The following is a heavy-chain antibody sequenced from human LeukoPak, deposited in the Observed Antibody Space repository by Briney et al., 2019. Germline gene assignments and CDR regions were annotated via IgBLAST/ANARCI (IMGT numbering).Heavy chain of an antibody. CDR2: IYYSGST. CDR1: GGSISSSSYY. J-gene: IGHJ3*02. V-gene: IGHV4-39*07. D-gene: IGHD3-22*01. CDR3: ARDRAPGYYDSSGYYYNNDAFDI. Sequence: SETLSLTCTVSGGSISSSSYYWGWIRQPPGKGLEWIGSIYYSGSTYYNPSLKSRVTISVDTSKNQFSLKLSSVTAADTAVYYCARDRAPGYYDSSGYYYNNDAFDIWGQGTMVTVSS.